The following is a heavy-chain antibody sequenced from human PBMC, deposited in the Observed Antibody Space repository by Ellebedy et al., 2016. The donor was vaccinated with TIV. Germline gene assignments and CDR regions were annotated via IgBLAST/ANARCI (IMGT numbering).Heavy chain of an antibody. Sequence: GGSLRLSXAASGFTFDDYAMHWVRQAPGKGLEWVSGMSWSNSGMVYAASVKGRFTISRDNAQNSLYLEMNSLRPEDTALYYCAKDVGEYDESGYLTFDSWGQGTLVTVSS. CDR1: GFTFDDYA. CDR2: MSWSNSGM. V-gene: IGHV3-9*01. D-gene: IGHD3-22*01. CDR3: AKDVGEYDESGYLTFDS. J-gene: IGHJ4*02.